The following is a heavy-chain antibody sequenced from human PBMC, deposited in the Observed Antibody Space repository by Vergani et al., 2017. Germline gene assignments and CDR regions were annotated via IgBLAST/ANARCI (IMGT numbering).Heavy chain of an antibody. J-gene: IGHJ4*02. D-gene: IGHD2-15*01. Sequence: QVQLVQSGAEVKKPGASVKVSCKASGYTFTSYGISWVRQAPGQGLEWMGWISAYNGNTNYAQKLQGRVTMTTDTSTSTAYMELSSLRSEDTAVYYCAHSPQILGYCSGGSCQFDYWGQGTLVTVSS. CDR2: ISAYNGNT. CDR1: GYTFTSYG. CDR3: AHSPQILGYCSGGSCQFDY. V-gene: IGHV1-18*01.